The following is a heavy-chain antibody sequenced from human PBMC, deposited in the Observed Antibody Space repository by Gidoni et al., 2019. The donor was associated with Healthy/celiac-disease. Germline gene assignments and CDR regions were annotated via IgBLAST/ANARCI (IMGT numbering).Heavy chain of an antibody. CDR3: ARSPYPNWFDP. CDR1: GGSISSGGYS. V-gene: IGHV4-30-2*01. CDR2: IYHSGST. Sequence: QLPLQASGSGLVNPSQTLSLTCAVSGGSISSGGYSWRWIRQPPGKGLEWIGYIYHSGSTYDNPSRKSRVTISVDRAKNQCSLKLSSVTAADTAVDYCARSPYPNWFDPWGQGTLVTVSS. J-gene: IGHJ5*02.